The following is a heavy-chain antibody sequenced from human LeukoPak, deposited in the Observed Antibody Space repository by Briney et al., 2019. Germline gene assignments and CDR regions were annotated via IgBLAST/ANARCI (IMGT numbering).Heavy chain of an antibody. CDR1: GFTVSGNF. CDR3: GSAGNSGY. Sequence: GSLRLSCAASGFTVSGNFMRWVRQAPGKGLEWVSLIYSGGGTYYADSVKGRFTISRDNSRNTLFLQMNSLRVEDTAVYFCGSAGNSGYWGQGTLVTVSS. CDR2: IYSGGGT. V-gene: IGHV3-53*01. J-gene: IGHJ4*02. D-gene: IGHD1-26*01.